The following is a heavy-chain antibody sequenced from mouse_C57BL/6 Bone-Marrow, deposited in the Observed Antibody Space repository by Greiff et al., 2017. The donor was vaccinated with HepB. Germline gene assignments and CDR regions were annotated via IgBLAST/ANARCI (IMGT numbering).Heavy chain of an antibody. CDR2: INPSSGYT. CDR1: GYTFTSYT. D-gene: IGHD2-2*01. V-gene: IGHV1-4*01. Sequence: VQLQQSGAELARPGASVKMSCKASGYTFTSYTMHWVKQRPGQGLEWIGYINPSSGYTKYNQTCKDKATLTADKSSSTAYMQRSSLTSEDSAVHYCARCVGGYDPWGQGTSVTVSS. J-gene: IGHJ4*01. CDR3: ARCVGGYDP.